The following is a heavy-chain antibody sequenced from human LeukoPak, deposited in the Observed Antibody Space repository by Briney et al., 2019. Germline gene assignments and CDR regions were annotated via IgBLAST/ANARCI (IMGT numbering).Heavy chain of an antibody. CDR2: ITPGGSNM. CDR1: GFTFSTSN. J-gene: IGHJ4*02. V-gene: IGHV3-21*01. Sequence: NPGGSLRLSCAASGFTFSTSNMTWVRQTPEKGLEWVSTITPGGSNMYYHDSVKGRFTISRDNAKNLLFLQMNSLRAEDTAVYYCASWSGSSVLDYWGQGTLVTVSS. D-gene: IGHD3-3*01. CDR3: ASWSGSSVLDY.